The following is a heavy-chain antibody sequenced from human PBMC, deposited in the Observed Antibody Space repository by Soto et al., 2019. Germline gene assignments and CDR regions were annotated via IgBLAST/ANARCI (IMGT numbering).Heavy chain of an antibody. D-gene: IGHD3-3*01. J-gene: IGHJ4*02. CDR3: ARGGEWEYYDFWSGFQPPEYFDY. V-gene: IGHV1-8*01. CDR2: MTPNSGNT. Sequence: QVQLVQSGAEVKKPGASVKVSCKASGYTFTSYDINWVRQATGQGLEWMGWMTPNSGNTGYAQKFQGRVTMTRNTSISTAYMELSSLRSEDTAVYYCARGGEWEYYDFWSGFQPPEYFDYWGQGTLVTVSS. CDR1: GYTFTSYD.